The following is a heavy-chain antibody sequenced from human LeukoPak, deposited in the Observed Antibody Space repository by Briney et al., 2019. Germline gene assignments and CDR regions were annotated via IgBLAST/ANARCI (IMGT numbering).Heavy chain of an antibody. CDR2: IKQDGSEK. CDR1: GFSFSSYW. J-gene: IGHJ4*02. CDR3: AREMYPFDY. Sequence: PGGSLRLSCVASGFSFSSYWMSWVRQAPGKGLEWVANIKQDGSEKYYVDSVKGRFTISRDNAKNSLYLQMNSRRAEDTAVYYCAREMYPFDYWGQGTLVTVSS. D-gene: IGHD2-8*01. V-gene: IGHV3-7*01.